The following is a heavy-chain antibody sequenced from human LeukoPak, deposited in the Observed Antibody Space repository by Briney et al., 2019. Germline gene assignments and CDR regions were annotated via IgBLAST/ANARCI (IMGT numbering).Heavy chain of an antibody. CDR1: GGSISSYY. J-gene: IGHJ6*02. D-gene: IGHD2-2*01. V-gene: IGHV4-34*01. CDR3: ARGIVVVPAADSYGMDV. CDR2: INHSGST. Sequence: SETLSLTCTVSGGSISSYYWSWIRQPPGKGPEWIGEINHSGSTNYNPSLKSRVTISVDTSKNQFSLKLSSVTAADTAVYYCARGIVVVPAADSYGMDVWGQGTTVTVSS.